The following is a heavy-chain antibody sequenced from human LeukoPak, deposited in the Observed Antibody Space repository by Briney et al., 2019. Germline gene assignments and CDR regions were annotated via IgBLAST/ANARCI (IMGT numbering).Heavy chain of an antibody. CDR3: AKERCSGGSCYSPD. V-gene: IGHV3-23*01. CDR2: ISGSGGST. D-gene: IGHD2-15*01. J-gene: IGHJ4*02. CDR1: GFTFSSYA. Sequence: PGRSLRLSCAASGFTFSSYAMNWVRQAPGKGLEWVEAISGSGGSTYYADSVKGRFTISRDNSKNTLYLQMNSLRAEDTAVYYCAKERCSGGSCYSPDWGQGTLLTVSS.